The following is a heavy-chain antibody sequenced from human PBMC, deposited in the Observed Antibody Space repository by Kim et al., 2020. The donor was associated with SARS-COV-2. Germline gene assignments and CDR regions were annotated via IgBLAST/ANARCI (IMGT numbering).Heavy chain of an antibody. D-gene: IGHD5-12*01. Sequence: GGSLRLSCAASGFTFSSYAMHWVRQAPGKGLEWVAVISYDGSNKYYADSVKGRFTISRDNSKNTLYLQMNSLRAEDTAVYYCARAEYGGYVGPFDYWGQGTLVTVSS. CDR2: ISYDGSNK. CDR1: GFTFSSYA. J-gene: IGHJ4*02. CDR3: ARAEYGGYVGPFDY. V-gene: IGHV3-30-3*01.